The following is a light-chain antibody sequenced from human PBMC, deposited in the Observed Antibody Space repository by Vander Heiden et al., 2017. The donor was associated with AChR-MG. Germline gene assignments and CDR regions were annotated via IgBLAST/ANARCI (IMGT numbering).Light chain of an antibody. CDR2: AAS. J-gene: IGKJ5*01. V-gene: IGKV3-11*01. CDR1: ERVSSY. CDR3: QQRSNMIT. Sequence: EIVLTQSPATLSLSPGERATLSCRASERVSSYLAWYQQRPGQAPRLLIYAASKRATGIPARFSGSGSGTDFTLNISSLEPEDFAVYYCQQRSNMITFGQGTRLEIK.